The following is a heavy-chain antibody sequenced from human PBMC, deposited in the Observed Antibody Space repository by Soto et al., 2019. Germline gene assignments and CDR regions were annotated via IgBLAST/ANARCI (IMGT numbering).Heavy chain of an antibody. CDR1: GGTFSSSA. CDR2: IVVGSGNT. CDR3: AADYGGNPNYFDY. J-gene: IGHJ4*02. V-gene: IGHV1-58*01. D-gene: IGHD4-17*01. Sequence: GASVKASCKASGGTFSSSAVQWVRQARGQRLEWIGWIVVGSGNTNYAQKFQERVTITRDMSTSTAYMELSSLRSEDTAVYYCAADYGGNPNYFDYWGQGTLVTVSS.